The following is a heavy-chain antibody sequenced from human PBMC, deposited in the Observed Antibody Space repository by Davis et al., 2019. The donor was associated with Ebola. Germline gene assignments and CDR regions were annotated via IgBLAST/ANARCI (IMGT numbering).Heavy chain of an antibody. V-gene: IGHV2-5*02. J-gene: IGHJ4*02. Sequence: SGPTLVKPTQTLTLTCTFSGFSLSTSGVGVGWIRQPPGKALEWLALIYWDDDKRYSPSLKSRLTITKNTSKNQVVLTMTNMDPVDTATYYCAHSSFVRGGLFVFAATPYFDYWGQGTLVTVSS. D-gene: IGHD2-15*01. CDR2: IYWDDDK. CDR1: GFSLSTSGVG. CDR3: AHSSFVRGGLFVFAATPYFDY.